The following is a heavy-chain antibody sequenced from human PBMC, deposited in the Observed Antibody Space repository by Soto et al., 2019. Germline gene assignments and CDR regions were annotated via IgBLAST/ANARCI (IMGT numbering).Heavy chain of an antibody. CDR1: GIIFSDY. J-gene: IGHJ5*02. CDR3: ARLPFPWGWFDP. V-gene: IGHV3-11*01. Sequence: QVQLVESGGGLVKPGGSLRLSCAASGIIFSDYMSWVRQAPGKGLEWLSYISGSGRTIYSADSVKGRFTISRDNATNALHLQMNNLRAEYTAVYYCARLPFPWGWFDPWGQGTLVTVSS. D-gene: IGHD3-16*01. CDR2: ISGSGRTI.